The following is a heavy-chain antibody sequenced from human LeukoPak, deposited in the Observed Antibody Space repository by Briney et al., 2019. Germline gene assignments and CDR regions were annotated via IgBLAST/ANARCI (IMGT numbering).Heavy chain of an antibody. J-gene: IGHJ1*01. D-gene: IGHD2-8*01. CDR1: GFTFNNYA. CDR2: ISGSGDRT. V-gene: IGHV3-23*01. Sequence: GGSLRLSCAASGFTFNNYAMSWFRQTPGKGLEWVSAISGSGDRTYYAESVKGRFSISRDNSKNTLYLQMHSLRAEDTAVYYCATYCTDGVCPGRSFQHWGQGTLVTVSS. CDR3: ATYCTDGVCPGRSFQH.